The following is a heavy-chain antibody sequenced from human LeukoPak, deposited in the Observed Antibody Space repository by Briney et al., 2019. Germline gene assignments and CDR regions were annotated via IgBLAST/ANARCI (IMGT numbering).Heavy chain of an antibody. D-gene: IGHD4-17*01. CDR2: XSASDGGR. V-gene: IGHV3-23*01. Sequence: GESLKISCAASGFTFSSYAMSWVRQAPGMGLXXXXXXSASDGGRYYADSVKGRFTISRDNSKSTLYLQMNSLSAEDTAVYYCAKRSVTTPGYYYYMDVWGKRTTVTVSS. CDR1: GFTFSSYA. J-gene: IGHJ6*03. CDR3: AKRSVTTPGYYYYMDV.